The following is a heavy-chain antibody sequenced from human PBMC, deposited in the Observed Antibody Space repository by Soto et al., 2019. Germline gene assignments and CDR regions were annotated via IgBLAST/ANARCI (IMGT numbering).Heavy chain of an antibody. CDR1: GFTFDDYA. Sequence: EVRLVESGGGLVQPGRSLRLSCAASGFTFDDYAMHWVRQAPGKGLEWVSGISWNSGSIGYADSVKGRFTISRDNAKNSLYLQMNSLRAEDTALYYCAKGSGDDAFDIWGQGTMVTVSS. J-gene: IGHJ3*02. CDR3: AKGSGDDAFDI. V-gene: IGHV3-9*01. CDR2: ISWNSGSI. D-gene: IGHD1-26*01.